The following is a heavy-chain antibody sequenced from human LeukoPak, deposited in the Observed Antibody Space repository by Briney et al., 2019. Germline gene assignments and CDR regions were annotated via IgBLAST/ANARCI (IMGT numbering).Heavy chain of an antibody. CDR2: IYYSGST. Sequence: SETLSLTCTVSGGSISSYYWSWIRQPPGKGLEWIGYIYYSGSTNYNPSLKSRVTISVDTSKNQFSLKLSSVTAADTAVYYCARVVGIAAAGTTTYYYYGMDVWGQGTTVTVSS. D-gene: IGHD6-13*01. CDR1: GGSISSYY. CDR3: ARVVGIAAAGTTTYYYYGMDV. V-gene: IGHV4-59*12. J-gene: IGHJ6*02.